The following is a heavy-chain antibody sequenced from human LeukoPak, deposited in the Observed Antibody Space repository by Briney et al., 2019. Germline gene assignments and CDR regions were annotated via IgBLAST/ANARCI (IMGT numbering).Heavy chain of an antibody. V-gene: IGHV1-2*06. Sequence: ASVKVSCKASGYTFTGYYMHWVRQAPGQGLEWMGRINPNSGGTNYAQKFQGRVTITRDTSISTAYMELSRLRSDDTAVYYCARFKGSPNKAFDIWGQGTMVTVSS. CDR3: ARFKGSPNKAFDI. CDR2: INPNSGGT. CDR1: GYTFTGYY. J-gene: IGHJ3*02. D-gene: IGHD1/OR15-1a*01.